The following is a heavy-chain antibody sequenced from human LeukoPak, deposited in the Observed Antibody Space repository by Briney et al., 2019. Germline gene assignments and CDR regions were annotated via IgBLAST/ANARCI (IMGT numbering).Heavy chain of an antibody. J-gene: IGHJ4*02. D-gene: IGHD3-22*01. CDR1: GYSISSGYY. Sequence: PSETLSLTCAVSGYSISSGYYWGWIRQPPGKGLEWIGSIYHSGSTYYNPSLKSRVTISVDTSKNQFSLKLSSVTAADTAVYYCARDFGPYDSSGYFYYWGQGTLVTVSS. CDR3: ARDFGPYDSSGYFYY. CDR2: IYHSGST. V-gene: IGHV4-38-2*02.